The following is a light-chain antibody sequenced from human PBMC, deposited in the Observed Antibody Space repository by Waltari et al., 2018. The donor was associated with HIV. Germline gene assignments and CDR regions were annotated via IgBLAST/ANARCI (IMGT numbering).Light chain of an antibody. CDR2: EVT. J-gene: IGLJ1*01. V-gene: IGLV2-8*01. CDR3: ASYAGNNNGV. Sequence: QSALTQPPSASGSPGQSVTISCTGTASDIGAYNYVSWYQQHPGKAPKLIIYEVTERPSGVPDRVSGSKSGNTASLTVSGLQAEDEADYFCASYAGNNNGVFGSGTKVTVL. CDR1: ASDIGAYNY.